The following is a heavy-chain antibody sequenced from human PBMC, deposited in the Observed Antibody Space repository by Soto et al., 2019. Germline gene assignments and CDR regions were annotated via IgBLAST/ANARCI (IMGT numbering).Heavy chain of an antibody. CDR1: GGSISSGGYY. Sequence: SETLSLTCTVSGGSISSGGYYWSWIRQHPGKGLEWIGYIYDSGSTYYNAALKSRVPIPVDTSTNQFSLTLSSVTAADTAVYFCAPWTDYGDYPGGYWGQGTLVTVSS. CDR2: IYDSGST. V-gene: IGHV4-31*03. D-gene: IGHD4-17*01. CDR3: APWTDYGDYPGGY. J-gene: IGHJ4*02.